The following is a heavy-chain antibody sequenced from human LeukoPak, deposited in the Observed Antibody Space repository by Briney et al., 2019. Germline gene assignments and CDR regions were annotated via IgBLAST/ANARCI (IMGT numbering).Heavy chain of an antibody. CDR1: GGTFSSYA. CDR3: AREYYDILTGYLDY. J-gene: IGHJ4*02. D-gene: IGHD3-9*01. CDR2: IIPIFGTA. V-gene: IGHV1-69*13. Sequence: SVKVSCKASGGTFSSYAISWVRQAPGQGLEWMGGIIPIFGTANYAQKFQGRVTITADESTSTAYMELSSLRSEDTAVYYCAREYYDILTGYLDYWGQGTLVTVSS.